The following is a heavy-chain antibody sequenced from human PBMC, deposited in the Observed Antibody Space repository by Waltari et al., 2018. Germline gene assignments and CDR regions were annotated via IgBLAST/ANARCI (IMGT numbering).Heavy chain of an antibody. D-gene: IGHD6-19*01. V-gene: IGHV4-38-2*01. Sequence: QVQLQESGPGLVKPSETLSLTCAVPGYSTSSGYYWGWIRQPPGKGLEWIGSIYHSGSTYYNPSLKSRVTISVDTSKNQFSLKLSSVTAADTAVYYCARRLGLGSKPGGAFDYWGQGTLVTVSS. J-gene: IGHJ4*02. CDR2: IYHSGST. CDR3: ARRLGLGSKPGGAFDY. CDR1: GYSTSSGYY.